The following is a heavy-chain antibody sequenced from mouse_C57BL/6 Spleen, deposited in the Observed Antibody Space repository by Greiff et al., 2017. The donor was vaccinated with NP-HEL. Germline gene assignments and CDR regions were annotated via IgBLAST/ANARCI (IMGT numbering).Heavy chain of an antibody. V-gene: IGHV1-53*01. CDR2: INPSNGGT. J-gene: IGHJ1*03. CDR1: GYTFTSYW. Sequence: QVQLQQPGTELVKPGASVKLSCKASGYTFTSYWMHWVKQRPGQGLEWIGNINPSNGGTNYNENFKSKATLTVDTSSSTTYMQLNSLTSEDSAVYYCARTGPTPCWYFDVWGKGTTVTVSS. CDR3: ARTGPTPCWYFDV. D-gene: IGHD4-1*01.